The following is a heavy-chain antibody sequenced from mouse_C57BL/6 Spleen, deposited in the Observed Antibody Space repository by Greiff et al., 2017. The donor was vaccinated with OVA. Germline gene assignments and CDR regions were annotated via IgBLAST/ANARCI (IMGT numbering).Heavy chain of an antibody. V-gene: IGHV1-80*01. CDR2: IYPGDGDT. CDR3: ARSGGTTVVDYYAMDY. J-gene: IGHJ4*01. CDR1: GYAFSSYW. Sequence: QVQLQQSGAELVKPGASVKISCKASGYAFSSYWMNWVKQRPGKGLEWIGQIYPGDGDTNYNGKFKGKATLTADKSSSTAYMQLSSLTSEDSAVYFGARSGGTTVVDYYAMDYWGQGTSVTVSS. D-gene: IGHD1-1*01.